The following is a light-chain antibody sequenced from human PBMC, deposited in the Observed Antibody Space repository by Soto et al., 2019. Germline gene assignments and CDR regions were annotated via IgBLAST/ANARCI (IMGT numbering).Light chain of an antibody. Sequence: VGYRVTITCRASQSISSYLNWYQRKPGKAPRVLISAASNLESGVPSRFSGSGSGTDFTLTISSLQPEDFATYYCLQDYNYPRTFGQGTKVDIK. CDR3: LQDYNYPRT. J-gene: IGKJ1*01. V-gene: IGKV1-6*01. CDR1: QSISSY. CDR2: AAS.